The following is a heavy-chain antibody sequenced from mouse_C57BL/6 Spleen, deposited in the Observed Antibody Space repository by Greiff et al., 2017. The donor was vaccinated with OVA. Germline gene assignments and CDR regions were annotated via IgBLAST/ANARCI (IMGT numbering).Heavy chain of an antibody. J-gene: IGHJ1*03. CDR1: GYAFSSYW. D-gene: IGHD1-1*01. CDR3: AREDYYGPPWYFDV. Sequence: QVQLQQSGAELVKPGASVKISCKASGYAFSSYWMNWVKQRPGKGLEWIGQIYPGDGDTNYNGKFKGKDTLTADKSSSTAYMQLSSLTSEDSAVYFGAREDYYGPPWYFDVWGTGTTVTVSS. CDR2: IYPGDGDT. V-gene: IGHV1-80*01.